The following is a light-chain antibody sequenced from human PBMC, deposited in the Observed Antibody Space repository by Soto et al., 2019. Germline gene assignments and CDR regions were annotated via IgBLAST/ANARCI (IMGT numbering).Light chain of an antibody. Sequence: EIVMTQSQATLSVSPGERATLSCRASQSVNSNLAWYQQKPGQAPRLLIYDASTRATGIPARFSGSGSGTEFTLSISSLQSEDFAGYYCQQYNNWPPGAFGQGTKVEIQ. CDR3: QQYNNWPPGA. V-gene: IGKV3-15*01. CDR1: QSVNSN. CDR2: DAS. J-gene: IGKJ1*01.